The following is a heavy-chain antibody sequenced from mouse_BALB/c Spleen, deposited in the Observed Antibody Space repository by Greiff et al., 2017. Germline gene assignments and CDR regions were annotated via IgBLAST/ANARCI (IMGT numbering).Heavy chain of an antibody. V-gene: IGHV1S135*01. CDR1: GYSFTDYN. CDR2: IDPYNGGT. D-gene: IGHD1-1*01. J-gene: IGHJ3*01. CDR3: ARGYYYGSPSWFAY. Sequence: EVKLMESGPELVKPGASVKVSCKASGYSFTDYNMYWVKQSHGKSLEWIGYIDPYNGGTSYNQKFKGKATLTVDKSSSTAFMHLNSLTSEDSAVYYCARGYYYGSPSWFAYWGQGTLVTVSA.